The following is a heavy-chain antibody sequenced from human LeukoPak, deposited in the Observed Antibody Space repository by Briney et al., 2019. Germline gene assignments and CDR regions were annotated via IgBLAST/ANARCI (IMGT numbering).Heavy chain of an antibody. CDR2: ISYDGSNK. J-gene: IGHJ3*02. CDR1: GFTFSSYA. D-gene: IGHD3-10*01. V-gene: IGHV3-30*04. CDR3: ARDYYGSGKAFDI. Sequence: PGGSLRLSCAASGFTFSSYAMHWVRQAPGKGLEWVAVISYDGSNKYYADSVKGRFTISRDNSKNTLYLQMNSLRAEDTAVYYCARDYYGSGKAFDIWGQGTMVTVSS.